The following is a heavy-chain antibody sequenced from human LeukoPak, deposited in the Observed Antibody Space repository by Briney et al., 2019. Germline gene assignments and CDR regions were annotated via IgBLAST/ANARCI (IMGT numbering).Heavy chain of an antibody. CDR3: ARDKDCSGGSCYSVRDY. D-gene: IGHD2-15*01. V-gene: IGHV3-21*01. CDR1: GFTFSSYS. Sequence: GGSLRLSCAASGFTFSSYSMNWVRQAPGKGLEWVSSISSSSSYIYYADSVKGRFTISRDNAKNSLYLQMNSLRAEDTAVYYCARDKDCSGGSCYSVRDYWGQGTLVTVSS. CDR2: ISSSSSYI. J-gene: IGHJ4*02.